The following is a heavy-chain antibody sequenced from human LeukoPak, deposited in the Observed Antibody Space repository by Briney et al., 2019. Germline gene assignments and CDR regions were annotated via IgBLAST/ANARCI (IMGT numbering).Heavy chain of an antibody. J-gene: IGHJ4*02. Sequence: ASVKVSCKASGYTFTSYGINWVRQATGQGLEWMGWMNPNSGNTGYAQKFQGRVTITRNTSISTAYMELSSLRSEDTAVYYCARGGDYYDSTTDYWGQGTLVTVSS. CDR2: MNPNSGNT. V-gene: IGHV1-8*03. CDR3: ARGGDYYDSTTDY. CDR1: GYTFTSYG. D-gene: IGHD3-22*01.